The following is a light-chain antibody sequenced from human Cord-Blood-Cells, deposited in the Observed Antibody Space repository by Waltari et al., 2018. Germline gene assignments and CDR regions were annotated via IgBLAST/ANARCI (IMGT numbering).Light chain of an antibody. V-gene: IGLV2-23*01. Sequence: QSALTQPASVSGSPGQSITIPCTGTSSDVGSYNIVSWYQQHPGKAPKLMIYEGSKRPSGVANRFSGSKSGNTASLTISGLQAEDEADYYCCSYAGSYVFGTGTKVTVL. CDR3: CSYAGSYV. J-gene: IGLJ1*01. CDR2: EGS. CDR1: SSDVGSYNI.